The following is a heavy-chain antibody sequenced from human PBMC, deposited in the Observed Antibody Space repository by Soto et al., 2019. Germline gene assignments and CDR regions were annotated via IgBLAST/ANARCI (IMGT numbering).Heavy chain of an antibody. J-gene: IGHJ6*03. CDR1: GGSFSGYY. D-gene: IGHD5-12*01. CDR2: INHSGST. Sequence: PSETLSLTCAVYGGSFSGYYWSWIRQPPGKGLEWIGEINHSGSTNYNPSLKSRVTISVDTSKNQFSLKLSSVTAADTAVYYCARGGVYSGYDYRYYYYYYMDVWGKGTTVTVSS. V-gene: IGHV4-34*01. CDR3: ARGGVYSGYDYRYYYYYYMDV.